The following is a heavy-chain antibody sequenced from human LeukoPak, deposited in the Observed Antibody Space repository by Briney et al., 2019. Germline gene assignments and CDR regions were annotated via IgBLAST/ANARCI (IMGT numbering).Heavy chain of an antibody. Sequence: ASVKVSCKASGYTFTSYDINWVRQATGQGLVWMGWMNPNSGNTGYAQKFQGRVTMTRNTSISTAYMELSSLRSEDTAVYYCARSIRRYFDWLPRTYPPYYYYGMDVWGQGTTVTVSS. CDR3: ARSIRRYFDWLPRTYPPYYYYGMDV. V-gene: IGHV1-8*01. CDR1: GYTFTSYD. J-gene: IGHJ6*02. D-gene: IGHD3-9*01. CDR2: MNPNSGNT.